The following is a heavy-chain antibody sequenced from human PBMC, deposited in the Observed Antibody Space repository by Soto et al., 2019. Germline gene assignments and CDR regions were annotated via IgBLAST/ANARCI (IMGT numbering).Heavy chain of an antibody. CDR1: GFTFSNFW. CDR3: ARDRYSSSGIDY. CDR2: MKRDGSEK. J-gene: IGHJ4*02. Sequence: EMQLVESGGGLVQPGGSLRLSCVASGFTFSNFWMSWVRQAPGKGLEWVANMKRDGSEKYYVDSVKGRFTISRDNAKNSLYLQMNSLRAEDTAVYYCARDRYSSSGIDYWGQGTLVTVSS. V-gene: IGHV3-7*05. D-gene: IGHD6-6*01.